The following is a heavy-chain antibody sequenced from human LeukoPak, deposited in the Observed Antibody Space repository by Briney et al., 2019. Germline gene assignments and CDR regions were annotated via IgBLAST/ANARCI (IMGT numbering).Heavy chain of an antibody. J-gene: IGHJ4*02. D-gene: IGHD3-22*01. CDR3: ATSGARSGYYYFDY. V-gene: IGHV1-69*04. CDR1: GGTFGSYA. CDR2: IIPILGVT. Sequence: GASVKVSCKASGGTFGSYAISWVRQAPGQGLEWMGRIIPILGVTNYAQKFQGRVTITADKSTSTAYMELGSLRSEDTAVYYCATSGARSGYYYFDYWGQGTLVTVSS.